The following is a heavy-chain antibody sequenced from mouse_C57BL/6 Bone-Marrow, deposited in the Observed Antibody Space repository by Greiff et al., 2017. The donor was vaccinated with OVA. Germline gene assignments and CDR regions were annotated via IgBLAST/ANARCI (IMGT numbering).Heavy chain of an antibody. CDR3: ARLIYYDYDEYFDV. J-gene: IGHJ1*03. V-gene: IGHV3-6*01. CDR2: ISYDGSN. CDR1: GYSITSGYY. Sequence: EVQLQESGPGLVKPSQSLSLTCSVTGYSITSGYYWHWIRQFPGNKLEWMGYISYDGSNNYNPSLKNRISITRDTSKNQFFLKLNSVTTEDTATYYCARLIYYDYDEYFDVWGTGTTVTVSS. D-gene: IGHD2-4*01.